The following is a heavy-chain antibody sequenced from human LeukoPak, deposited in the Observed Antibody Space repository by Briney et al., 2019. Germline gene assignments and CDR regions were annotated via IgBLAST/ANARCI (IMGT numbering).Heavy chain of an antibody. CDR1: GGSISSYY. CDR2: IYYSGST. Sequence: SETLSLTCTVSGGSISSYYWSWIRQPPGKGLEWIGYIYYSGSTNYNPSLKSRVTISVDTSKNQFSLKLSSVTAADTAVYYCARVYSTDTYYYDSSGSLLPDYWGQGTLVTVPS. D-gene: IGHD3-22*01. CDR3: ARVYSTDTYYYDSSGSLLPDY. V-gene: IGHV4-59*01. J-gene: IGHJ4*02.